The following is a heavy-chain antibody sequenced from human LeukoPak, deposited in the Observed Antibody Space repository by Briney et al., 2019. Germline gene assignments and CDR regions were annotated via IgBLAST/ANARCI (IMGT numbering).Heavy chain of an antibody. D-gene: IGHD2-8*01. Sequence: SETLSLTCNVSGGSISSRGYYWSCLRQPPGKGLEWIATIYHSGSTYYNASLKSRVTISVDTSKSHFSLKLSSVTAEDTAMYYCARYTGVNGYYSDYWGQGTLVTVSS. V-gene: IGHV4-39*02. CDR2: IYHSGST. J-gene: IGHJ4*02. CDR1: GGSISSRGYY. CDR3: ARYTGVNGYYSDY.